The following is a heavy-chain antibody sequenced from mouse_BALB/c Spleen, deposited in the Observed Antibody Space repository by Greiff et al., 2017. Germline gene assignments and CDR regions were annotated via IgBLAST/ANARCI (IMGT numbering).Heavy chain of an antibody. CDR1: GFTFSSYG. CDR3: ARQNYGNSFAY. Sequence: EVMLVESGGDLVKPGGSLKLSCAASGFTFSSYGMSWVRQTPDKRLEWVATISSGGSYTYYPDSVKGRFTISRDNAKNTLYLQMSSLKSEDTAMYYCARQNYGNSFAYWGQGTLVTVSA. J-gene: IGHJ3*01. D-gene: IGHD2-1*01. V-gene: IGHV5-6*02. CDR2: ISSGGSYT.